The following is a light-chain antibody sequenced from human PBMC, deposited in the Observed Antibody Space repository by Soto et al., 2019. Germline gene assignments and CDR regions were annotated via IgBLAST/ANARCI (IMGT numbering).Light chain of an antibody. J-gene: IGKJ4*01. CDR3: QQRTNWPLT. V-gene: IGKV3-11*01. CDR1: QSVRRY. Sequence: EIVLTQSPATLSLSPGERATLSCRASQSVRRYLAWYQQKPGQAPRLLIYDAPNRATGIPARFSGSGSGTDFTLTISSLEPEDFAVYHCQQRTNWPLTFGGGTKVEIK. CDR2: DAP.